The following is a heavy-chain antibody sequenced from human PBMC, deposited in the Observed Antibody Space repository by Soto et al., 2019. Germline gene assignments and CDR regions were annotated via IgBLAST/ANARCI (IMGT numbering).Heavy chain of an antibody. CDR3: AKDVRYYDILTGYYEPSYYFDY. J-gene: IGHJ4*02. CDR1: GFTFSSNA. Sequence: GGSLRLSCAASGFTFSSNAMSWVRQAPGKGLDWVSAISGSGGSTYYADSVKGRFTISRDNSKTTLYLQVNSLRAEDTAVYYCAKDVRYYDILTGYYEPSYYFDYWGQGPLVTVSS. D-gene: IGHD3-9*01. V-gene: IGHV3-23*01. CDR2: ISGSGGST.